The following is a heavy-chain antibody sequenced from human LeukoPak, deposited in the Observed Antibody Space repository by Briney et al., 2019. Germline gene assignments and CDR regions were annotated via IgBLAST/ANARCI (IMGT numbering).Heavy chain of an antibody. Sequence: GGSLRLSCAASGFTFSSYSMNWVRQAPGKGLEWVSSISSSSSYIYYADSVKGRFTISRDNAKNSLYLQMNSLRAEDTAVYYCAREEDSSSCRRCPFDYWDQGTLVTVSS. V-gene: IGHV3-21*01. D-gene: IGHD6-13*01. CDR1: GFTFSSYS. J-gene: IGHJ4*02. CDR2: ISSSSSYI. CDR3: AREEDSSSCRRCPFDY.